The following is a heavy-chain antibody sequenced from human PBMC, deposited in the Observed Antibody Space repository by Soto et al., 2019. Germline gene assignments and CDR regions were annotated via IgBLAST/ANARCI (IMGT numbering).Heavy chain of an antibody. D-gene: IGHD2-2*01. CDR2: INHSGST. CDR1: GGSFSGYY. Sequence: QVQLQQWGAGLLKPSETLSLTCAVYGGSFSGYYWSWIRQPQGKGLEWIGEINHSGSTNYNPSLKSRVTISVDTSKNQFSLKLSSVTAADTAVYYCARGGLFVVVPAAFDYWGQGTLVTVSS. J-gene: IGHJ4*02. CDR3: ARGGLFVVVPAAFDY. V-gene: IGHV4-34*01.